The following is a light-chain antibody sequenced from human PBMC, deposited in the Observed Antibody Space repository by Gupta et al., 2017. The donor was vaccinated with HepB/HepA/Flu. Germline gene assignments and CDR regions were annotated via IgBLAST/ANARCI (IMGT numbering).Light chain of an antibody. J-gene: IGKJ1*01. CDR2: GAS. Sequence: EMVMTQSPATLSVSPGERATLSCRASQSVSSNLAWYQHKPGQPPRLLIYGASTRATGIPARFSGSGSGTEFTLTISSLQSEDFAVYYCQQYNKWPPWTFGQGTKVEIK. CDR3: QQYNKWPPWT. V-gene: IGKV3-15*01. CDR1: QSVSSN.